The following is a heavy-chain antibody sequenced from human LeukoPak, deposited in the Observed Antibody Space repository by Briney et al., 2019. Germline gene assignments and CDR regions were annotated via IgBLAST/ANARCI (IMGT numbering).Heavy chain of an antibody. V-gene: IGHV4-59*01. CDR3: ARGRQQVDY. Sequence: SETLSLTCTVSGVSISSYYWSWIRQPPGKGLEWIGYIYYSGSTNYNPSLKSRVTISVDTSKNQFSLKLSSATAADTVVYYCARGRQQVDYWGQGTLVTVSS. D-gene: IGHD6-13*01. CDR2: IYYSGST. J-gene: IGHJ4*02. CDR1: GVSISSYY.